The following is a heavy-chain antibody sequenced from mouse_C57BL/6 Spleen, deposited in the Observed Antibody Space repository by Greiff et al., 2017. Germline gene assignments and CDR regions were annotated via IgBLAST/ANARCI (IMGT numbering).Heavy chain of an antibody. J-gene: IGHJ2*01. Sequence: DVQLQESGPGLVKPSQSLSLTCSVTGYSITSGYYWNWIRQFPGNKLEWKGYISYDGSNNYNPSLKNRISITRDTSKNQFFLKLNSVTTEDTATYYCATYDYDGNFDYWGQGTTLTVSS. D-gene: IGHD2-4*01. CDR2: ISYDGSN. CDR3: ATYDYDGNFDY. V-gene: IGHV3-6*01. CDR1: GYSITSGYY.